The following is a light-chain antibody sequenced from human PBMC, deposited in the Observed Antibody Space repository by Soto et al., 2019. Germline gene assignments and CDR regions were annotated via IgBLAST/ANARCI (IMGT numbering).Light chain of an antibody. CDR3: CSYAGSSTLPLYV. CDR1: SSDVGSYNL. CDR2: EGS. Sequence: QSALTQPASVSGSPGQSITISCTGTSSDVGSYNLVSWYQQHPGKAPKLMIYEGSKRPSGVSNRFSGSKSGNTASLTISGLQVEDEADYYCCSYAGSSTLPLYVFGTGTKLTVL. J-gene: IGLJ1*01. V-gene: IGLV2-23*01.